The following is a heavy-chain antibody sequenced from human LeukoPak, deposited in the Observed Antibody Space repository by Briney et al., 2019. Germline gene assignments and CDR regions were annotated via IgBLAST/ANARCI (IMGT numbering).Heavy chain of an antibody. CDR3: ARDSGSYRYYFDY. Sequence: GGSLRLSCAISGFTFNNYAMSWVCQVPGKGLEWVSTIAVGGGSTFYADSVKGRFTISRDNSKNTLYLQVNSLRAEDTAVYYCARDSGSYRYYFDYWGQGTLVTVSS. CDR2: IAVGGGST. J-gene: IGHJ4*02. CDR1: GFTFNNYA. D-gene: IGHD1-26*01. V-gene: IGHV3-23*01.